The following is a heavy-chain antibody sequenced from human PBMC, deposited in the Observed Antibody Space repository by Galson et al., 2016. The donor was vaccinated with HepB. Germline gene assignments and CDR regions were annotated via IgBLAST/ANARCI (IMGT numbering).Heavy chain of an antibody. Sequence: SLRLSCAASGFTFRSYGMNWVRQAPGKGLEWLSYISFSSTNIHYADSVRGRFTISRDNAKNSLFLQLNSLKGEDTAVYYCARGPAGLLDYRGQGLLVTVSS. D-gene: IGHD3-3*01. J-gene: IGHJ4*02. V-gene: IGHV3-48*01. CDR1: GFTFRSYG. CDR3: ARGPAGLLDY. CDR2: ISFSSTNI.